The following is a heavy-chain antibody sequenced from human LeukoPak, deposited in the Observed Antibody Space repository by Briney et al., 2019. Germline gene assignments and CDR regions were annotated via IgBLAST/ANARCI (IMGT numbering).Heavy chain of an antibody. CDR1: GFTFSSYA. D-gene: IGHD2-15*01. V-gene: IGHV3-33*01. CDR2: IWYDGSNK. Sequence: GGSLRLSCAASGFTFSSYAMHWVRQAPGKGLGWVAVIWYDGSNKYYADSVKGRFTISRDNSKNTLYLQMNSLRAEDTAVYYCARGLAGLVAAPIDYWGQGTLVTVSS. J-gene: IGHJ4*02. CDR3: ARGLAGLVAAPIDY.